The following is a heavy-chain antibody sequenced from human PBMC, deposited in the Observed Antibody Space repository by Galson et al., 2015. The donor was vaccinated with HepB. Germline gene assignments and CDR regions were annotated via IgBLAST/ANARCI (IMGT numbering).Heavy chain of an antibody. CDR2: INPNSGGT. Sequence: SVKVSCKASGYTFTGYYMHWVRQAPGQGLEWMGWINPNSGGTNYAQKFQGRVTMTRDTSISTAYMELSRLRSDDTAVYYCARAGIAARRSGGIDPWGQGTLVTVSS. CDR1: GYTFTGYY. D-gene: IGHD6-6*01. V-gene: IGHV1-2*02. CDR3: ARAGIAARRSGGIDP. J-gene: IGHJ5*02.